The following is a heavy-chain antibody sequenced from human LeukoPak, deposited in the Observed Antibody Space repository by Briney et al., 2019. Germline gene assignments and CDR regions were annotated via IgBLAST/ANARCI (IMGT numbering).Heavy chain of an antibody. J-gene: IGHJ4*02. CDR2: IYYSGST. V-gene: IGHV4-59*01. CDR1: GGPISSYY. CDR3: ARIARKYSGWYMDY. D-gene: IGHD6-19*01. Sequence: SEALSLTCTVSGGPISSYYWSWIRQPPGKGLEWIGYIYYSGSTNYNPSLKSRVTISVDTSKNQFSLKLSSVTAADTAVYYCARIARKYSGWYMDYWGQGTLVTVSS.